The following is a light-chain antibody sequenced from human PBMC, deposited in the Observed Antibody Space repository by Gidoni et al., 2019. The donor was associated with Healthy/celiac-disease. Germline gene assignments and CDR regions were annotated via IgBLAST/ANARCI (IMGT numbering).Light chain of an antibody. CDR2: GAS. Sequence: IVMTQSPATLSVSPGETATLSCRASQRGSSNLAWYQQKPGQAPRILIYGASTRATGVPARLSGGGSGTEFTLTISRLQSEDFAVYYCQQYNNWPPWTFGQGTKVEIK. CDR1: QRGSSN. J-gene: IGKJ1*01. CDR3: QQYNNWPPWT. V-gene: IGKV3-15*01.